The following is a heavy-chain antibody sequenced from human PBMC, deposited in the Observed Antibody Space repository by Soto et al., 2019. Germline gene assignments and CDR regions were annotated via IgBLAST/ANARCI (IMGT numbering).Heavy chain of an antibody. J-gene: IGHJ4*02. CDR1: GGSISGSY. CDR2: VYYTGST. CDR3: ARSVAVPGAHIDY. V-gene: IGHV4-59*01. Sequence: SETLSLTCSVSGGSISGSYWSWIRQSPGKGLEWLGYVYYTGSTNYSPSLRSQVSISVDTSKNEFSLRLSSVTAADTAVYFCARSVAVPGAHIDYWGQGTQVTSPQ. D-gene: IGHD6-19*01.